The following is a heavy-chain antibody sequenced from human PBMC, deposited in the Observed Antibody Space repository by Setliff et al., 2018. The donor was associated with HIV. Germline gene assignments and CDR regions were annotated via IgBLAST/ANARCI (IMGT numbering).Heavy chain of an antibody. CDR1: GSTFSDYG. CDR3: AKDRDERWFGESLSPFTFDY. Sequence: PGGSLRLSCVASGSTFSDYGMHWVRQAPGKGLEWVAGIWYDGSNKYYVDSVKGRFTISRDSSKNTLYLQMNSLRAEDTAVYYCAKDRDERWFGESLSPFTFDYWGQGTLVTVSS. V-gene: IGHV3-33*06. D-gene: IGHD3-10*01. J-gene: IGHJ4*02. CDR2: IWYDGSNK.